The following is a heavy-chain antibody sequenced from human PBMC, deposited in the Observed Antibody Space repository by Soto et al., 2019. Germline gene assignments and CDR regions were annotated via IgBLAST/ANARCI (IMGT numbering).Heavy chain of an antibody. Sequence: PGGSLRLSCAASGFTFTRYSMNWVRQAPGKGLVWISRIYNDGTYSDYADSVRGRFTISRDNVNDTLYLQMNNLRAEDSGLYYCTRGPRPISTGTGAYWGQGTQVTVSS. CDR1: GFTFTRYS. CDR2: IYNDGTYS. CDR3: TRGPRPISTGTGAY. J-gene: IGHJ4*02. D-gene: IGHD3-10*01. V-gene: IGHV3-74*01.